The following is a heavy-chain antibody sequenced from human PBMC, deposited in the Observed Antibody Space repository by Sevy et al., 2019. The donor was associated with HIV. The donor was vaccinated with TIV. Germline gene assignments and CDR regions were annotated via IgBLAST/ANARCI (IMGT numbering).Heavy chain of an antibody. CDR3: ARYAYDSNFDY. Sequence: GGSLRLSCAASGFTFSNYWMHWVRQFPGKGPTWVSNIRGDGTTTVYADSVKGRFTISRDNAKNTLYLQMNNLRAEDTATYYCARYAYDSNFDYWGQGTLVTVSS. CDR2: IRGDGTTT. V-gene: IGHV3-74*01. D-gene: IGHD3-16*01. CDR1: GFTFSNYW. J-gene: IGHJ4*02.